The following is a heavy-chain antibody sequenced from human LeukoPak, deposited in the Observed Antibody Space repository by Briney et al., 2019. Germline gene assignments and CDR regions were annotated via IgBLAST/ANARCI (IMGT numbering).Heavy chain of an antibody. D-gene: IGHD4-17*01. V-gene: IGHV4-59*01. J-gene: IGHJ4*02. CDR3: ARGGRRVTTSYRFDY. CDR1: GGSISSYY. CDR2: IYYSGST. Sequence: PSETLSITCTVSGGSISSYYWSWIRQPPGKGLEWIGYIYYSGSTNYNPSLKSRVTISVDTSKNQFSLKLSSVTAADTAVYYCARGGRRVTTSYRFDYWGQGTLVTVSS.